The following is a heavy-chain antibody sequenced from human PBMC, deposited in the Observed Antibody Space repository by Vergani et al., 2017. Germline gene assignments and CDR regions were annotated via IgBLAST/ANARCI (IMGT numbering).Heavy chain of an antibody. Sequence: QVQLVQSGTEVKKPGASVKVSCKASGYTFTNSDFSWVRQAPGQGLEWMGWISTYNGNTKYAQKFQGRVTVTIDTSTSTAYMELRSLRSDDTAMYFCARDTIGRCRTSTCPYYFDFWGQGTLVTVSS. J-gene: IGHJ4*02. CDR2: ISTYNGNT. CDR1: GYTFTNSD. V-gene: IGHV1-18*01. CDR3: ARDTIGRCRTSTCPYYFDF. D-gene: IGHD1-1*01.